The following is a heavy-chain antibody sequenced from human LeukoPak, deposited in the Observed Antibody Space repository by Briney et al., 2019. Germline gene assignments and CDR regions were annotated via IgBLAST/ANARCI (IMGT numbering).Heavy chain of an antibody. CDR3: AKIVLPYYYDSSGYY. Sequence: GGSLRLSCAASGFTLSSYAMSWVRQAPGKGLEWVSAISGSGGSTYYADSVKGRFTISRDNSKNTLYLQMNSLRAEDTAVYYCAKIVLPYYYDSSGYYWGQGTLVTVSS. D-gene: IGHD3-22*01. CDR1: GFTLSSYA. CDR2: ISGSGGST. J-gene: IGHJ4*02. V-gene: IGHV3-23*01.